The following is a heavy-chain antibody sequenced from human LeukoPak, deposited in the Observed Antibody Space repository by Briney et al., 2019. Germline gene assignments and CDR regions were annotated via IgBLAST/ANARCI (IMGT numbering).Heavy chain of an antibody. CDR1: GYTFTGYY. J-gene: IGHJ4*02. D-gene: IGHD6-6*01. Sequence: ASVKVSCKASGYTFTGYYMHWVRQAPGQGLEWMGWINPNSGGTNYAQKFQGRVTMTRDTSISTAYMELSRLRSDDTAVYYCARDPTEEGSSDYWGQGTLVTVSS. CDR3: ARDPTEEGSSDY. V-gene: IGHV1-2*02. CDR2: INPNSGGT.